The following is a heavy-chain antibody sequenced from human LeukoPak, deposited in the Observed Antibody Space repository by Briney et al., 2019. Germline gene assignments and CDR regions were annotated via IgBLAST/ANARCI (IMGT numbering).Heavy chain of an antibody. CDR3: AREDSSGSSFDY. CDR2: INPNSGGT. Sequence: ASVKVSCKASGYTFTGYYMHWVRQAPGQGLEWMGWINPNSGGTNYAQKLQGRVTMTRDTSISTAYMELSSLRSEDTAVYYCAREDSSGSSFDYWGQGTLVTVSS. V-gene: IGHV1-2*02. J-gene: IGHJ4*02. CDR1: GYTFTGYY. D-gene: IGHD3-22*01.